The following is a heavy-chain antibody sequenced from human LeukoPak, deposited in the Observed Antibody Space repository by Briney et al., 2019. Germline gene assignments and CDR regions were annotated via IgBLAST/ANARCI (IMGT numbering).Heavy chain of an antibody. CDR2: IRYDGSNK. Sequence: PGGSLRLSCAASGFTFSSYGMHWVRQAPGKGLEWVALIRYDGSNKYYADSVKGRFTISRDNSKNTLYLQMNSLRAEDTAVYYCAKGLEYYYDSSGYYYFDYWGQGTLVTVSS. J-gene: IGHJ4*02. CDR1: GFTFSSYG. CDR3: AKGLEYYYDSSGYYYFDY. V-gene: IGHV3-30*02. D-gene: IGHD3-22*01.